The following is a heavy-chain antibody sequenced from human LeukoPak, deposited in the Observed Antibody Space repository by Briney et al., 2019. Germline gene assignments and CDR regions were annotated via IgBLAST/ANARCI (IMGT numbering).Heavy chain of an antibody. D-gene: IGHD3-9*01. CDR1: GFSFTAYP. CDR2: IRTTAEGAKYA. V-gene: IGHV3-48*02. J-gene: IGHJ4*02. CDR3: ATDQRYAFDY. Sequence: GGSLRLSCATSGFSFTAYPMNWVRQAPGQGLEWISNIRTTAEGAKYAYYADSVKGRVTISRDDGKNTLYLHMKSLRDDDTAVYYCATDQRYAFDYWGQGILVTVSS.